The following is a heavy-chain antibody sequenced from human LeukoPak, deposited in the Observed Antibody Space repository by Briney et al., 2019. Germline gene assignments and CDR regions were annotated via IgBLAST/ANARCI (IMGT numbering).Heavy chain of an antibody. CDR3: ARDNTGPYTAIPWRLDY. J-gene: IGHJ4*02. CDR2: IYTSGST. V-gene: IGHV4-4*07. CDR1: GGSISSYY. Sequence: SETLSLTCTVSGGSISSYYWSWIRQPAGKGLEWIGRIYTSGSTNYNPSLKSRVTMSVDTSKNQFSLKLSSVTAADTAVYYCARDNTGPYTAIPWRLDYWGQGTLVTVSS. D-gene: IGHD5-18*01.